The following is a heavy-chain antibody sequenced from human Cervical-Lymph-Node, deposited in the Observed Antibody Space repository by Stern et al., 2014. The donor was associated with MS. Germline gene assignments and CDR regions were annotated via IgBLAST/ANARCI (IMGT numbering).Heavy chain of an antibody. Sequence: QLQLQESGPGLVKPSETLSLTCTVSGGSISSYYWSWIRQPPGKGLERIGYIYYSGSTNYNPSLKSRVTISVDTSKNQFSLKLSSVTAADTAVYYCARDYGDYAMDYWGQGTLVTVSS. CDR1: GGSISSYY. CDR2: IYYSGST. J-gene: IGHJ4*02. V-gene: IGHV4-59*01. CDR3: ARDYGDYAMDY. D-gene: IGHD4-17*01.